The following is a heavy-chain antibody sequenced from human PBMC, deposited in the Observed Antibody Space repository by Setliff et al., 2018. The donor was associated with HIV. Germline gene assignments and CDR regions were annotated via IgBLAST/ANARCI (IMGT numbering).Heavy chain of an antibody. J-gene: IGHJ4*02. CDR1: GFSFSNYA. V-gene: IGHV3-30-3*01. Sequence: GGSLRLSCAASGFSFSNYAMHWVRQAPGKGLEWVAVISYDGNNKYYADSVKGRFTISRDNSKNTLYLQMNSLRAEDTAVYYCARILLWFGELDDYWGQGTLVTVSS. CDR2: ISYDGNNK. CDR3: ARILLWFGELDDY. D-gene: IGHD3-10*01.